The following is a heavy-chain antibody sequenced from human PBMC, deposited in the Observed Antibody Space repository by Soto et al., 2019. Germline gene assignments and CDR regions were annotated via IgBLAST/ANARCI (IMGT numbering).Heavy chain of an antibody. Sequence: EVQLVESGGGLIQPGGSLRLSCAASGFTVSSNYMSWVRQAPGKGLEWVSVIYSGGSTYYADSVKGRFTISRDNSKNTLDLQMNSRRAEDTAVYYCARVGYAVTTGGAFDIWGQGTMVTVSS. J-gene: IGHJ3*02. D-gene: IGHD4-17*01. V-gene: IGHV3-53*01. CDR2: IYSGGST. CDR3: ARVGYAVTTGGAFDI. CDR1: GFTVSSNY.